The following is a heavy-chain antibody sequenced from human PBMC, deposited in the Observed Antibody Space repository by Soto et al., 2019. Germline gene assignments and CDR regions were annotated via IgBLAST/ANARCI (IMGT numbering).Heavy chain of an antibody. CDR2: ISYDGSNK. V-gene: IGHV3-30*18. CDR3: AKDRGIAVAGTGGDIDY. D-gene: IGHD6-19*01. J-gene: IGHJ4*02. Sequence: QVQLVESGGGVGQPGRSLRLSCAASGFTFSSYGMHWVRQAPGKGLEWVAVISYDGSNKYYADSVKGRFTISRDNSKNTLYLQMNSLRAEDTAVYYCAKDRGIAVAGTGGDIDYWGQGTLVTVSS. CDR1: GFTFSSYG.